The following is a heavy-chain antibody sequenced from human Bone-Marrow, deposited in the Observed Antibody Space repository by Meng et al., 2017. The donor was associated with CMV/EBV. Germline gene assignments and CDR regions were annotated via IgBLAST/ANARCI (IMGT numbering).Heavy chain of an antibody. J-gene: IGHJ5*02. CDR2: IIPMLGIA. CDR1: GGTFSSYA. V-gene: IGHV1-69*10. D-gene: IGHD2-2*01. Sequence: SVKVSCKASGGTFSSYAISWVRQAPGQGLEWMGGIIPMLGIANYAQKFQGRVTITADKSTSTAYMELSSLKSEDTAVDYCARSESRYCSNTTCYFDWFDPWGQGTLVTVSS. CDR3: ARSESRYCSNTTCYFDWFDP.